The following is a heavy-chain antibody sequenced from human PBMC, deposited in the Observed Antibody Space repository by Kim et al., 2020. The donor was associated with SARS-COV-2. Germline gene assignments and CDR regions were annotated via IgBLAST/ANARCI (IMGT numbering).Heavy chain of an antibody. Sequence: GGSLRLSCAASGFTLATYEMNWVRQAPGKGLEWLSYIDTSGSTIYYADSVKGQFTISRDNTRNSLNLQMSGLKVEDTAVYFCARDPIRGGLDPFDIWGQGTMDTVSS. CDR3: ARDPIRGGLDPFDI. D-gene: IGHD3-10*01. CDR1: GFTLATYE. J-gene: IGHJ3*02. V-gene: IGHV3-48*03. CDR2: IDTSGSTI.